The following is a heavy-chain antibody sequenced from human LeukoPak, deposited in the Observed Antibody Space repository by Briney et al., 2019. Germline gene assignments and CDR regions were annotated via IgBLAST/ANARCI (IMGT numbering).Heavy chain of an antibody. V-gene: IGHV1-69*06. D-gene: IGHD3-22*01. CDR2: IIPIFGTA. CDR3: ASIPYYYDIYYFDY. CDR1: GYTFTSYY. Sequence: WASVKVSCKASGYTFTSYYMHWVRQAPGQGLEWMGGIIPIFGTANYAQKFQGRVTITADKSTSTAYMELSSLRSEDTAVYYCASIPYYYDIYYFDYWGQGTLVTVSS. J-gene: IGHJ4*02.